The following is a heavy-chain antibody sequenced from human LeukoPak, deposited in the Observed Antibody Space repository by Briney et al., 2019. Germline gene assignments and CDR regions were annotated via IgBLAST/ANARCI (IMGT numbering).Heavy chain of an antibody. CDR1: GYSISSGYY. V-gene: IGHV4-38-2*02. J-gene: IGHJ5*02. Sequence: PSETLSLTCTVSGYSISSGYYWGWVRQPPGRGLEWIGTIYHRGTTYYNPSLKSRVTISLDTSKNQFSLKVNSETAADTAVYYCARVPSGYDPNWFDPWGQGTLVTVPS. CDR3: ARVPSGYDPNWFDP. CDR2: IYHRGTT. D-gene: IGHD5-12*01.